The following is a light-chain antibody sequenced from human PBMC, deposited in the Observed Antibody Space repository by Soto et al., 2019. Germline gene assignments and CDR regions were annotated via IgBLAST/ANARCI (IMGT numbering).Light chain of an antibody. Sequence: QSALTQPASVSGSPGQSITISCTGTSSDVGGYNYVSWYQQHPGKAPKLMIYDVSNRPSGVSNRFSGSKSGNTASLTISGLQAEYEADYYCRSYTSSSTLVFGTGTKLTVL. CDR2: DVS. CDR3: RSYTSSSTLV. J-gene: IGLJ1*01. V-gene: IGLV2-14*01. CDR1: SSDVGGYNY.